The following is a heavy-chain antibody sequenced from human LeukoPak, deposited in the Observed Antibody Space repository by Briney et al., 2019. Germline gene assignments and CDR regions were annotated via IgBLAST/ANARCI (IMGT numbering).Heavy chain of an antibody. J-gene: IGHJ4*02. D-gene: IGHD4-17*01. V-gene: IGHV4-39*01. Sequence: SETLSLTCTVSGGSISSSSYYWGWIRQPPGKGLEWIGSIYYSGSTYYNPSLKSRVTISVDTSKNQFSLKLSSVTAADTAVYYCARHYGDTYPSLVYYFDYWGQGTLVTVST. CDR1: GGSISSSSYY. CDR2: IYYSGST. CDR3: ARHYGDTYPSLVYYFDY.